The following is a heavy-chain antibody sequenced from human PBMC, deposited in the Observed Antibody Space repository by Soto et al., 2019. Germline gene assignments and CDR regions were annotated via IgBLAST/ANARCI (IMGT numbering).Heavy chain of an antibody. D-gene: IGHD5-12*01. CDR2: INHSGST. CDR3: ARGRVATTNYYYYYYGMDV. V-gene: IGHV4-34*01. J-gene: IGHJ6*02. Sequence: SATLSLTFAFNSTSFLGHYWGCICSSAGKGLEWIGEINHSGSTNYNPSLKSRVTISVDTSKNQFSLKLSSVTAADTAVYYCARGRVATTNYYYYYYGMDVWGQGTTVS. CDR1: STSFLGHY.